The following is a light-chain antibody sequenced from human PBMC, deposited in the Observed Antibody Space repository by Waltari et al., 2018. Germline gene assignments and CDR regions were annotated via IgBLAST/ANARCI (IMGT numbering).Light chain of an antibody. J-gene: IGLJ3*02. V-gene: IGLV2-23*01. CDR2: DGS. Sequence: QSALTQPASVSGSPGQSITISCTGTSRHVGSFNLVPWYQQHPGKAPKPMIYDGSKRPSGVSNRFSGSKSGNTASLTISGLQAEDEADYYCCSYAGSSTLFGGGTKLTVL. CDR3: CSYAGSSTL. CDR1: SRHVGSFNL.